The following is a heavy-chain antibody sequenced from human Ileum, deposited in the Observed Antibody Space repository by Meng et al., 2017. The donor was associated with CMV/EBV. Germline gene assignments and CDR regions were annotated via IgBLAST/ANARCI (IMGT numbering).Heavy chain of an antibody. CDR3: ARRLVAAHLDH. D-gene: IGHD2-21*01. CDR1: GGSFSGYY. Sequence: LTCAVHGGSFSGYYWSWIRQPPGKGLEWMGQINHSRTTNYSPSLKSRVTISVDTSKNQFSLKLTSVSAADTAVYYCARRLVAAHLDHWGQGALVTVSS. V-gene: IGHV4-34*01. CDR2: INHSRTT. J-gene: IGHJ4*02.